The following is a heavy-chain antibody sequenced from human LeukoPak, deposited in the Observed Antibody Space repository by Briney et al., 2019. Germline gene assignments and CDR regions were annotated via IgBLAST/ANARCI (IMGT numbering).Heavy chain of an antibody. CDR1: GFTFSGYC. CDR3: AKDMAYCSGGSCYSDY. V-gene: IGHV3-23*01. CDR2: ISGSGGST. Sequence: GGSLRLSCAASGFTFSGYCMMWVRQAPGKGLEWVSAISGSGGSTYYADSVKGRFTISRDNSKNTLYLQMNSLRAEDTAVYYCAKDMAYCSGGSCYSDYWGQGTLVTVSS. J-gene: IGHJ4*02. D-gene: IGHD2-15*01.